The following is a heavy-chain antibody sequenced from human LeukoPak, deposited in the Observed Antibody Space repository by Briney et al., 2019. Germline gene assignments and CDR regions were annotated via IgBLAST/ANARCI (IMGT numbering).Heavy chain of an antibody. Sequence: GGSLRLSCAASGFTFRSHGMHWVRQAPGKGLEWVAFIWYDGSNKYYTDSVKGRFTISRDNSKNTLYLQMNSRRAEDTAVYYCAGDRATSYFDYWGQGALVTISS. V-gene: IGHV3-33*01. CDR3: AGDRATSYFDY. D-gene: IGHD1-26*01. J-gene: IGHJ4*02. CDR1: GFTFRSHG. CDR2: IWYDGSNK.